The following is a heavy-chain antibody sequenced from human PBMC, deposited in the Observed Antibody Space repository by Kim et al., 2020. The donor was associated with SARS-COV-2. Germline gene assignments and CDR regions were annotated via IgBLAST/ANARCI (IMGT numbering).Heavy chain of an antibody. Sequence: NPSLRSRVTISVGTSKNQFSLKLSSVTAADTAVYYCARGYAVAGKARPDYWGQGTLVTVSS. CDR3: ARGYAVAGKARPDY. V-gene: IGHV4-34*01. J-gene: IGHJ4*02. D-gene: IGHD6-19*01.